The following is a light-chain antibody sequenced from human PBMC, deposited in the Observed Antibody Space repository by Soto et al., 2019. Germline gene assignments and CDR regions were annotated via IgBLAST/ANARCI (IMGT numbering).Light chain of an antibody. J-gene: IGLJ1*01. V-gene: IGLV1-44*01. Sequence: QXALTQPPSASGTPGESVTTSCSGSSSIIGGRAASWYQQLPGTAPKLLINSNNQRPSGVPDRFSGSKSGTSASLAISGLQSGDEADYYCAGWDDRLNIFVFGTWTKVTVL. CDR3: AGWDDRLNIFV. CDR1: SSIIGGRA. CDR2: SNN.